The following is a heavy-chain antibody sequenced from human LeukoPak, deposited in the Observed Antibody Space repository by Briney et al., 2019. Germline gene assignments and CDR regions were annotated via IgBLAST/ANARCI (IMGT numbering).Heavy chain of an antibody. D-gene: IGHD6-13*01. CDR1: GFTFSRDW. CDR3: HSSSWFRDPTGY. CDR2: IKQDGSEK. Sequence: GGSLRLSCAASGFTFSRDWMSWVRQAPGKGLEWVANIKQDGSEKYYVDSVKGRFTISRDNAKNSLYLQMNSLRAEDTAVYYCHSSSWFRDPTGYWGQGTLVTVSS. J-gene: IGHJ4*02. V-gene: IGHV3-7*01.